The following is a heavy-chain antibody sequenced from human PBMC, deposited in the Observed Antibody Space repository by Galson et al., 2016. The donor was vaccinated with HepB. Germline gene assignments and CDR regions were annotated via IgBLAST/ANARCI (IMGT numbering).Heavy chain of an antibody. J-gene: IGHJ4*02. CDR1: GYGLTDYY. D-gene: IGHD6-19*01. CDR2: ISPHSGAT. V-gene: IGHV1-2*02. CDR3: ASKRGLWLELPPSLDY. Sequence: SVKVSCKAFGYGLTDYYIYWVRQVPGQGPEWMGWISPHSGATKYAQKFQGRVTMTRDTSISTDYMELSSLRIDDTAIYYCASKRGLWLELPPSLDYWGQGTLVTLPS.